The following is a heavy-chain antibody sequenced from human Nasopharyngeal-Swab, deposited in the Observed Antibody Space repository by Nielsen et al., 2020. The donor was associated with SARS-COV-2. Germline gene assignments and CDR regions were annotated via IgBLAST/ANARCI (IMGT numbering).Heavy chain of an antibody. D-gene: IGHD3-10*01. Sequence: RQAPGKGLEWIGEIYHSGSTNYNPSLKSRVTISVDTSKNQFSLKLSSVTAADTAVYYCASSPLWFGEPEHGMDVWGQGTTVTVSS. J-gene: IGHJ6*02. CDR3: ASSPLWFGEPEHGMDV. V-gene: IGHV4-34*01. CDR2: IYHSGST.